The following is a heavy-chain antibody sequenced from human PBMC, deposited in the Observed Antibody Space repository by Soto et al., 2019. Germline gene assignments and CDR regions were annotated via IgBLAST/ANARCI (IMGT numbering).Heavy chain of an antibody. D-gene: IGHD5-18*01. Sequence: ASLKVSCKASGYTFTSYYMHWVRQAPGQGLEWMGIINPSGGSTSYAQKFQGRVTMTRDTSTSTVYMELSSLRPEDTAVYYCARDKKGYSYGYYYYYGMDVWGQGTTVTVSS. CDR3: ARDKKGYSYGYYYYYGMDV. V-gene: IGHV1-46*01. CDR2: INPSGGST. CDR1: GYTFTSYY. J-gene: IGHJ6*02.